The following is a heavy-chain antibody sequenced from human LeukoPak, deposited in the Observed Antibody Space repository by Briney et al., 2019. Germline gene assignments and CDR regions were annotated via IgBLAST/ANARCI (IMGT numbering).Heavy chain of an antibody. CDR2: IYPGDSDT. D-gene: IGHD4-23*01. J-gene: IGHJ4*02. V-gene: IGHV5-51*01. Sequence: EESLKISCKGSGYGFTSYWIGWVRQMPGKGLEWMGIIYPGDSDTRYSPSFQGQVTISADKSISTAYLQWSSLKASDTAMYHCATATSWGSAVENYFDYWGQGTLVTVSS. CDR1: GYGFTSYW. CDR3: ATATSWGSAVENYFDY.